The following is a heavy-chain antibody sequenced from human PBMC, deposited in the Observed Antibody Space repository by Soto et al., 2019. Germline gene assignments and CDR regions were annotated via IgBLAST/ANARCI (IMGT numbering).Heavy chain of an antibody. Sequence: KASETLSLTCTVSGGSVSSGSYYWSWIRQPPGKGLEWIGYIYYSGSTNYNPSLKSRVTISVDTSKNQFSLKLSSVTAADTAVYYCASPIAAAGYFDYWGQGTLVTVSS. D-gene: IGHD6-13*01. J-gene: IGHJ4*02. CDR3: ASPIAAAGYFDY. V-gene: IGHV4-61*01. CDR1: GGSVSSGSYY. CDR2: IYYSGST.